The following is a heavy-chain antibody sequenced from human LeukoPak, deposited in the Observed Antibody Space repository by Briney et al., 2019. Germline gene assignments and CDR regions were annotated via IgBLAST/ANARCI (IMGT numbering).Heavy chain of an antibody. CDR1: GFTFSSYG. D-gene: IGHD5-18*01. CDR3: ATLAVDTAMADFDY. Sequence: GGSLRLSCAASGFTFSSYGMHWVRQAPGKGLEWVAVIWYDGSNKYYADSVKGRFTISRDNSKNTLYLKMNSLSAEDTAVYYCATLAVDTAMADFDYWGQGTLVTVSS. J-gene: IGHJ4*02. CDR2: IWYDGSNK. V-gene: IGHV3-33*01.